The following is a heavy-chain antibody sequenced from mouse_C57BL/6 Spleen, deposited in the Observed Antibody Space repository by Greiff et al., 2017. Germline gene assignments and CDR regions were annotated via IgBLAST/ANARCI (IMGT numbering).Heavy chain of an antibody. Sequence: VQLQQSGPGLVAPSQSLSITCTVSGFSLTSYGVSWVRQPPGKGLELLGVICGDGSTNYHSALISRLSISKDNSKSQVFLNLNSLQTDDTATYYCAKQKGLLLGGWYFDVWGTGTTLTVSS. V-gene: IGHV2-3*01. D-gene: IGHD1-1*01. CDR3: AKQKGLLLGGWYFDV. J-gene: IGHJ1*03. CDR2: ICGDGST. CDR1: GFSLTSYG.